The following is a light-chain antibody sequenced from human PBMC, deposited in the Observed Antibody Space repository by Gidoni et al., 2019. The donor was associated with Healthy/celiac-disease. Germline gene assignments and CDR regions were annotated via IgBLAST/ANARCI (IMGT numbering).Light chain of an antibody. J-gene: IGKJ4*01. V-gene: IGKV3-15*01. Sequence: EIVMTQSPATLSVSPGERATLSCRASQSVNSNFAWYQQKPGQAPRLLIYGASTRATGIPARFSGSGSGTEFTLPISSLQSEDFAVYYCQQYNNWPPLTFGGGTKVEIK. CDR2: GAS. CDR3: QQYNNWPPLT. CDR1: QSVNSN.